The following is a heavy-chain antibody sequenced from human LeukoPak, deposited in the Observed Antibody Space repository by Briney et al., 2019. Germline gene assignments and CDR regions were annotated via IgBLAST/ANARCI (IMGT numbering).Heavy chain of an antibody. CDR1: GGSISSYY. V-gene: IGHV4-59*08. D-gene: IGHD6-13*01. Sequence: SETLSLTCTVSGGSISSYYWSWIRQPPGKGLEWIGYIYYSGSTNYNPSLKSRVTISVDTSKNQFSLKLSSVTAADTAVYYCARLGSSWELDYWGQGTLVAVSS. J-gene: IGHJ4*02. CDR3: ARLGSSWELDY. CDR2: IYYSGST.